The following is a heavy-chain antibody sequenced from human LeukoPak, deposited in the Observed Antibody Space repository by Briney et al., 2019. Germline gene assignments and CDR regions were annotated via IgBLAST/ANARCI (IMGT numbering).Heavy chain of an antibody. J-gene: IGHJ4*02. CDR2: ISAYNGNT. V-gene: IGHV1-18*01. Sequence: ASVKVSCKASGYTFTSYGISWVRQAPGQGLEWMGWISAYNGNTNYAQKLQGRVTMTTDTSTSTAYMELRSLRSDDTAVYYCARLADDSSGSYYFDYWGRGTLVTVSS. CDR3: ARLADDSSGSYYFDY. D-gene: IGHD3-22*01. CDR1: GYTFTSYG.